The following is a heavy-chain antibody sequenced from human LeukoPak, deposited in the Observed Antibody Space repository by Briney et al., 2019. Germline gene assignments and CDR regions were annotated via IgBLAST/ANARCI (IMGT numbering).Heavy chain of an antibody. Sequence: AGGSLRLSCAASGFTFSRYAMSWVRQAPGKGREWVSAISGSGGSTYYADSVKGRFTISRYNSKNTLYLQMNSLRAEDTAVYYCAKATRFSVPDYFDYWGQGTLVTVSS. D-gene: IGHD5/OR15-5a*01. CDR2: ISGSGGST. V-gene: IGHV3-23*01. J-gene: IGHJ4*02. CDR1: GFTFSRYA. CDR3: AKATRFSVPDYFDY.